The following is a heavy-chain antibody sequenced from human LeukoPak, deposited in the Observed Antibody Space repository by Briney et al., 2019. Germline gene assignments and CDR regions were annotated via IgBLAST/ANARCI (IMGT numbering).Heavy chain of an antibody. CDR3: AKGSGMYNFGSGSCLH. J-gene: IGHJ4*02. Sequence: QPGGSLRRSCAASGFTFSSFAMSWVRQAPGKGLEWVSIISGSGGSTYYADSVKGRFTISRDNSKNTLYLQMNSLRDEDTAVYYCAKGSGMYNFGSGSCLHWGQGTLVTVSS. CDR1: GFTFSSFA. CDR2: ISGSGGST. V-gene: IGHV3-23*01. D-gene: IGHD3-10*01.